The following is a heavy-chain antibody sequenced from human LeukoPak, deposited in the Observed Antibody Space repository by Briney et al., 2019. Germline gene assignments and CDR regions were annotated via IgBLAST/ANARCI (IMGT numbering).Heavy chain of an antibody. J-gene: IGHJ4*02. V-gene: IGHV3-30*18. CDR1: GFTFSSYG. CDR2: ISYDGSKK. Sequence: GGSLRLSCTASGFTFSSYGMHWVRQAPGKGLEWVADISYDGSKKYYADSVKGRFTISRDNSKNTLYLQMNSPRAEDTAVYYCAKDVPEHSSVLLQDYGGFDYWGQGTLVTVSS. D-gene: IGHD6-19*01. CDR3: AKDVPEHSSVLLQDYGGFDY.